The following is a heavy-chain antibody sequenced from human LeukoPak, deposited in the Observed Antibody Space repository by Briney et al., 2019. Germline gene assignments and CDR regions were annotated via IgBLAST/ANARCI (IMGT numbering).Heavy chain of an antibody. CDR2: IGTSSTTI. D-gene: IGHD1-26*01. J-gene: IGHJ4*02. Sequence: PEGSLRLSCAASGFTFSSYTMNWVRQPPGKGLEWVSNIGTSSTTIYYADSVKGRFTISRDNAKNSLYLQMNSLRADDTAVYYCARQERPLDLYYFDYWGQGTLVTVSS. CDR3: ARQERPLDLYYFDY. CDR1: GFTFSSYT. V-gene: IGHV3-48*01.